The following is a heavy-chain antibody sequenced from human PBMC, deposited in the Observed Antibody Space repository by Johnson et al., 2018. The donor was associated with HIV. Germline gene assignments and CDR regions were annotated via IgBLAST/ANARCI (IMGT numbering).Heavy chain of an antibody. CDR1: GINVSSIY. CDR2: ISYDGSNE. CDR3: ARDRGGGTEAGAFDI. D-gene: IGHD2-15*01. J-gene: IGHJ3*02. Sequence: VQLVESGGVVVQPGGSLRLSCAASGINVSSIYMSWVRQAPGKGLEWVAVISYDGSNEYYADSVKGRFTLSRDNSKNTLYLQMNSLRAEDTAVYYCARDRGGGTEAGAFDIWGQGTMVTVSS. V-gene: IGHV3-30-3*01.